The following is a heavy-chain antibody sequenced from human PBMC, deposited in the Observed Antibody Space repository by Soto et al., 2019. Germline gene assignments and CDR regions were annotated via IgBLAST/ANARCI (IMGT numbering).Heavy chain of an antibody. CDR3: ANLIEYTSSSTYKYCYYGMVG. D-gene: IGHD6-6*01. CDR2: ISSSSSYI. Sequence: PGGSLRLSCAASGFTFSSYSMNWVRQAPGKGLEWVSSISSSSSYIYYADSVKGRFTISRENAKNSLYLQMNSLRAKDTAVYYLANLIEYTSSSTYKYCYYGMVGRGQGPPVTGSS. J-gene: IGHJ6*01. CDR1: GFTFSSYS. V-gene: IGHV3-21*01.